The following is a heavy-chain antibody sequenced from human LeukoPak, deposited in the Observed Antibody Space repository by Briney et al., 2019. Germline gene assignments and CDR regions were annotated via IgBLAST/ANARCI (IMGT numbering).Heavy chain of an antibody. CDR1: GFSLTTDA. Sequence: PGGSLRLSCAASGFSLTTDAMNWVRQAPGKGLEWVSGISGSGGNTYYADSVRGRFTISRDNAKNSLYLRMNSLRDEDTAVYYCARGSITNGRYDYWGQGTLVTVSS. D-gene: IGHD3-10*01. CDR3: ARGSITNGRYDY. CDR2: ISGSGGNT. J-gene: IGHJ4*02. V-gene: IGHV3-21*01.